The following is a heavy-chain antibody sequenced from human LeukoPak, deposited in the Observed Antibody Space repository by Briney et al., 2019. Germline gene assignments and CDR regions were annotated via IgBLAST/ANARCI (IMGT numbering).Heavy chain of an antibody. V-gene: IGHV3-21*01. D-gene: IGHD3-22*01. CDR3: ARVPTMIVVDDAFDI. Sequence: GGSLRPSCAASGFTFSSYSMNWVRQAPGKGLEWVSSISSSSSYIYYADSVKGRFTISRDNAKNSLYLQMNSLRAEDTAVYYCARVPTMIVVDDAFDIWGQGTMVTVSS. CDR1: GFTFSSYS. J-gene: IGHJ3*02. CDR2: ISSSSSYI.